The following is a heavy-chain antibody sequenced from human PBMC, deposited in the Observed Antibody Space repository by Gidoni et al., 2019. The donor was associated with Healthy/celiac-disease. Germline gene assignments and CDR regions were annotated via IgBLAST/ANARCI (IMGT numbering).Heavy chain of an antibody. CDR1: GYSFTSYW. D-gene: IGHD2-2*02. CDR2: IYPGDADT. J-gene: IGHJ3*02. CDR3: ARRGPCSSTSCYMDAFDI. V-gene: IGHV5-51*01. Sequence: EVQLVQSGAEVKKPGESLKISCKGSGYSFTSYWIGWLRQMPGKGLEWMGSIYPGDADTKSSPSFQGQVTISADKAISTAYLQWSSLKASDTAMYYCARRGPCSSTSCYMDAFDIWGQGTIVTVSS.